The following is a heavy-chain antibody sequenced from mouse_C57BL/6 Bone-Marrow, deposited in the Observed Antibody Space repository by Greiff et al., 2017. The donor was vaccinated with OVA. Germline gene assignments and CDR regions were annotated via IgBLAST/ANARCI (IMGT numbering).Heavy chain of an antibody. V-gene: IGHV14-4*01. CDR2: IDPENGDT. Sequence: VQLQQSGAELVRPGASVKLSCTASGFNIKDDYMHWVKQRPEQGLEWIGWIDPENGDTEYASKFQGKATITADTSSNTAYLQLSSLTSEDTAVYYCTTFYYGSSPFADWGQGALVTVSA. J-gene: IGHJ3*01. CDR3: TTFYYGSSPFAD. D-gene: IGHD1-1*01. CDR1: GFNIKDDY.